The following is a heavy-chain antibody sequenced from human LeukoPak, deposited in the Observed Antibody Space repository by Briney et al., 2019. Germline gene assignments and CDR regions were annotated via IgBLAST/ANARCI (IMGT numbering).Heavy chain of an antibody. CDR3: ARDSTNYYDSSGYPDPHDY. J-gene: IGHJ4*02. CDR1: GYTFTGYY. Sequence: ASVKVSCKASGYTFTGYYMHWVRQAPGQGLEWMGWINPNSGGTNYAQKFQGRVTMTGDTSISTAYMELSRLRSDDTAVYYCARDSTNYYDSSGYPDPHDYWGQGTLVTVSS. D-gene: IGHD3-22*01. CDR2: INPNSGGT. V-gene: IGHV1-2*02.